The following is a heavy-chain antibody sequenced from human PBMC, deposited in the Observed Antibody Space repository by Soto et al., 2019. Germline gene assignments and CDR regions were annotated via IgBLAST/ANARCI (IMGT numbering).Heavy chain of an antibody. J-gene: IGHJ6*02. CDR2: IKQDGSEK. V-gene: IGHV3-7*01. Sequence: LRLSCAASGFTFSSYWMSWVRQAPGKGLEWVANIKQDGSEKYYVDSVKGRFTISRDNAKNSLYLQMNSLRAEDTAVYYCAREGQQLVLSDYGMDVWGQGTTVTVSS. CDR1: GFTFSSYW. D-gene: IGHD6-13*01. CDR3: AREGQQLVLSDYGMDV.